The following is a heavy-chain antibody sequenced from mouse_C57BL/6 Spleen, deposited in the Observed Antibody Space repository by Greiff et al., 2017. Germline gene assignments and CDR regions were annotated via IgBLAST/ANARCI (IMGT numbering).Heavy chain of an antibody. Sequence: VQLQQSGAELVRPGASVKLSCKASGYTFTDYYINWVKQRPGPGLEWIARIYPVSCNTYYNEKFKGKATLTAEKSSSTDYMQLSSLTSEDAAVYFCARGDYDWYFDVWGTGTTVTVAS. D-gene: IGHD2-4*01. CDR2: IYPVSCNT. CDR1: GYTFTDYY. CDR3: ARGDYDWYFDV. J-gene: IGHJ1*03. V-gene: IGHV1-76*01.